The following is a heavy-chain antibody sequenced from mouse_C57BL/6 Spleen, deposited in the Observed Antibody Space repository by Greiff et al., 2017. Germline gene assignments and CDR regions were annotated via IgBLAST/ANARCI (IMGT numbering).Heavy chain of an antibody. CDR3: AREGENYDY. CDR2: IYPGDGDT. V-gene: IGHV1-82*01. Sequence: QVQLKQSGPELVKPGASVKISCKASGYAFSSSWMNWVNQRPGKGLEWIGRIYPGDGDTNYNGKFKGKATLTADKSSSTAYMQLSSLTSEDSAVYFCAREGENYDYWGQGTTLTVSS. J-gene: IGHJ2*01. CDR1: GYAFSSSW.